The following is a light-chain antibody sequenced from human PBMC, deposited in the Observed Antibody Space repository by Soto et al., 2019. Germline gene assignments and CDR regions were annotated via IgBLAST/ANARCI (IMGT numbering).Light chain of an antibody. CDR3: SSYTRSSITV. CDR1: SSDVGSYNL. Sequence: QSALTQPASVSGSPGQSITISCTGTSSDVGSYNLVSWYQQHPGKAPKLMIYEGSKRPSGVSNRFSGSKSGNTASLTISGLQAEDEAEYYCSSYTRSSITVFGSGTKVTVL. J-gene: IGLJ1*01. V-gene: IGLV2-14*02. CDR2: EGS.